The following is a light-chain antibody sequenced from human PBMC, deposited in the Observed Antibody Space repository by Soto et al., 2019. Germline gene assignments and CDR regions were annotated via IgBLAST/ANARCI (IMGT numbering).Light chain of an antibody. CDR2: AAS. Sequence: IQLTQSPSSLSASVGDRVTITCRASRGISSYLAWYQQKPGKAPNLLIYAASNLQSGVPSRFSGSGSGTDFTLTISSLQPEDFATYYCQQLNSYPRTLGQGTKLEIK. CDR3: QQLNSYPRT. J-gene: IGKJ2*01. V-gene: IGKV1-9*01. CDR1: RGISSY.